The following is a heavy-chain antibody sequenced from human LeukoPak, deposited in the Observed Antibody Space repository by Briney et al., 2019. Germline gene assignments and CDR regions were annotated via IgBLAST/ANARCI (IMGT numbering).Heavy chain of an antibody. V-gene: IGHV3-21*01. CDR3: ARDRDYDILTGYYYYGMDV. D-gene: IGHD3-9*01. CDR1: GFTFSSYN. CDR2: ISSSSSYI. Sequence: GGSLRLSCAASGFTFSSYNMNWVRQAPGKGLEWVSSISSSSSYIYYADSVKGRFTISRDNAKNSLYLQMNSLRAEDTAVYYCARDRDYDILTGYYYYGMDVWGKGTTVTVSS. J-gene: IGHJ6*04.